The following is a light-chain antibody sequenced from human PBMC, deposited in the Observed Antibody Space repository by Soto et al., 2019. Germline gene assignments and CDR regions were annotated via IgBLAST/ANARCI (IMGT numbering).Light chain of an antibody. CDR2: GAS. V-gene: IGKV3-20*01. CDR3: QHHGSSPPIT. J-gene: IGKJ5*01. Sequence: VLTQSPGTLSLSPGERATLSCRASQTVSSNHLIWYQQKPGQAPTLLIYGASSRATGIPDRFSGSASGTDFTLTISKLEPEDFSVYYCQHHGSSPPITFGQGTRLEIK. CDR1: QTVSSNH.